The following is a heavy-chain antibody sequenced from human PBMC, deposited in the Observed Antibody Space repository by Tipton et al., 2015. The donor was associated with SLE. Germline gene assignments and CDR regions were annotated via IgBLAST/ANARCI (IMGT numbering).Heavy chain of an antibody. Sequence: TLSLTCTVSGGSMKSSGYYWGWIRQPPRMGLEWIGTIYYSGSTYYNPSLKSRVTISVDMSKNQFFLNLTSVTAADTAMYYCARGAKERITLVRVRPYYFDYWGQGSLVTVSS. V-gene: IGHV4-39*07. CDR3: ARGAKERITLVRVRPYYFDY. CDR1: GGSMKSSGYY. CDR2: IYYSGST. D-gene: IGHD3-10*01. J-gene: IGHJ4*01.